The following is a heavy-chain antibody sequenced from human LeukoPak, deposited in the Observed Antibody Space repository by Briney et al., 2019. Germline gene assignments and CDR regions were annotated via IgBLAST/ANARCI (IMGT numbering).Heavy chain of an antibody. CDR3: AKGPDKYCTAGSCYGAS. CDR2: ISNGGVAT. Sequence: GGSRRLPCAASGFYFRNYAMTWVRQAPGKGLEWVSGISNGGVATYYADSVKGRFTVSRDNSKNTLYLQMNSLRADDTAIYYCAKGPDKYCTAGSCYGASWGQGTQVTVSS. D-gene: IGHD2-15*01. CDR1: GFYFRNYA. V-gene: IGHV3-23*01. J-gene: IGHJ5*02.